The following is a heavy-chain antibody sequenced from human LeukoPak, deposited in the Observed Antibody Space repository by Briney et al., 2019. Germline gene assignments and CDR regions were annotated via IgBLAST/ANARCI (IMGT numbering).Heavy chain of an antibody. J-gene: IGHJ4*02. D-gene: IGHD5-24*01. CDR2: IIPIFGTA. Sequence: SVKVSCKASGGTFSSYAISWVRQAPGQGLEWMGGIIPIFGTANYAQKFQGRVTITADESTSTAYMELSSLRSEDTAVYYCARVMTDGYNYVMWDYWGQGTLVTVSS. CDR3: ARVMTDGYNYVMWDY. V-gene: IGHV1-69*13. CDR1: GGTFSSYA.